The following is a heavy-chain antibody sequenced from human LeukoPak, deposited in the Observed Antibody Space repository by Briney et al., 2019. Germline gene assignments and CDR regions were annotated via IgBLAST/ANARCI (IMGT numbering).Heavy chain of an antibody. Sequence: QPGGSLRLSCAASAFTFSSYTMSWVRQAPGKGLEWVSAISGSGGSTYYADSVKGRFTISRDNSKNTLYLQMNSLRAEDTAVYYCAKDITTVAYCSSDSCYPHYWGQGTLVTVSS. CDR1: AFTFSSYT. J-gene: IGHJ4*02. D-gene: IGHD2-15*01. CDR3: AKDITTVAYCSSDSCYPHY. CDR2: ISGSGGST. V-gene: IGHV3-23*01.